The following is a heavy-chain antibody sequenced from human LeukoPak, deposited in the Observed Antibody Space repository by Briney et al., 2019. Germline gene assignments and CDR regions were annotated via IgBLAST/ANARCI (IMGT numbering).Heavy chain of an antibody. J-gene: IGHJ3*02. CDR2: IYTSGST. V-gene: IGHV4-4*07. D-gene: IGHD6-13*01. Sequence: SETLSLTCTVSGGSISSYYWSWIRQPAGKGLEWIGRIYTSGSTNYNPSLKSRVTMSVDTSKNQFSLKLSFVTAADTAVYYCARVGGSSWYGAFDIWGQGTMVTVSS. CDR1: GGSISSYY. CDR3: ARVGGSSWYGAFDI.